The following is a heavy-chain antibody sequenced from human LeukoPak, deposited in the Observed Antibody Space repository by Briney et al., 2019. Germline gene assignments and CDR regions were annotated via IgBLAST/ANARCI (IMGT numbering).Heavy chain of an antibody. Sequence: SQTLSLTCTVSGDSISSGHYYWSWIRQHPGKGLEWIGYIYYSGNTNYNPSLKSRVTISVDTSKNQFSLKLSSVTAADTAVYYCAGRVVIIPLSYYYYGMDVWGQGTTVTVSS. V-gene: IGHV4-31*03. D-gene: IGHD3-3*01. CDR1: GDSISSGHYY. J-gene: IGHJ6*02. CDR2: IYYSGNT. CDR3: AGRVVIIPLSYYYYGMDV.